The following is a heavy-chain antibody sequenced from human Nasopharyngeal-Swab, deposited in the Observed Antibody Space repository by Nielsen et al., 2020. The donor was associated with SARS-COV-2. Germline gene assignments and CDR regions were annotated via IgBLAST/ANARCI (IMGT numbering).Heavy chain of an antibody. CDR2: ISSSSSTI. V-gene: IGHV3-48*02. D-gene: IGHD6-13*01. J-gene: IGHJ2*01. Sequence: VRQAPGKGLEWVSYISSSSSTIYYADSVKGRFTISRDNAKNSLYLQMNSLRDEDTAVYYCARDRYSSSWYPYWYFDLWGRGTLVTSPQ. CDR3: ARDRYSSSWYPYWYFDL.